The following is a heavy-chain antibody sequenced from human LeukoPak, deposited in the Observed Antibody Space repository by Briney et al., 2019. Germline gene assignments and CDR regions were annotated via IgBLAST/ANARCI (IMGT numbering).Heavy chain of an antibody. D-gene: IGHD3-22*01. CDR1: GVSISSYY. J-gene: IGHJ4*02. CDR3: ARDYYDSSGYYYAL. V-gene: IGHV4-4*07. Sequence: PSETLSLTCTVSGVSISSYYWSWIRQPAGKGLEWIGRIYTSGGTNYNPSLKSRVTMSIDTSKNQFSLKLSSVTAADTAVYYCARDYYDSSGYYYALWGQGTLVTVSS. CDR2: IYTSGGT.